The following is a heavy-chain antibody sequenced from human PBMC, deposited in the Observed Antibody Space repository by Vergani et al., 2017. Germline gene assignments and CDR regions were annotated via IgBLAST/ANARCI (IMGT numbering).Heavy chain of an antibody. CDR2: ISWNSGAV. CDR3: TKGSVYYHDSAGHGYDPYTGFDL. D-gene: IGHD5-12*01. J-gene: IGHJ3*01. Sequence: DVQIVESGGGLVQPGGSLRLSCVASGITFWKFGMHWVRQGPGKGLEWVSGISWNSGAVDYADSVRGRFTISRDNAKNSLFLEMNSLRFEDTAVYFCTKGSVYYHDSAGHGYDPYTGFDLWGQGTLVTVSS. CDR1: GITFWKFG. V-gene: IGHV3-9*01.